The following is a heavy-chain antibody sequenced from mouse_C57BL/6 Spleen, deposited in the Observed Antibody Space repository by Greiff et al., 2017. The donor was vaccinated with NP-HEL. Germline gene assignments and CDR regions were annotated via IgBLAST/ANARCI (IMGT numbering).Heavy chain of an antibody. CDR3: TRDDYGFAY. CDR2: ISSGGDYM. J-gene: IGHJ3*01. D-gene: IGHD2-13*01. Sequence: EVMLVESGEGLVKPGGSLKLSCAASGFTFSSYAMSWVRQTPEKRLEWVAYISSGGDYMYYADTVKGRFTISRDNARNTLYLQMSSLKSEDTAMYYCTRDDYGFAYWGQGTLVTVSA. V-gene: IGHV5-9-1*02. CDR1: GFTFSSYA.